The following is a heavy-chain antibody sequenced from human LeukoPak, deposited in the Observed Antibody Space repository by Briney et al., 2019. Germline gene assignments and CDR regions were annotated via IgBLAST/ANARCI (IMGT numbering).Heavy chain of an antibody. D-gene: IGHD1-20*01. V-gene: IGHV3-21*01. CDR1: GFSFSSYN. CDR2: ISSSSTYI. CDR3: ARETYNWNDVDY. Sequence: PGGSLRLSCAAFGFSFSSYNMNWVRQAPGKGLEWVSYISSSSTYIYYADSVKGRFTISRDNAKNSLYLQMNSLRAEDTAVYYCARETYNWNDVDYWGQGTLVTVSS. J-gene: IGHJ4*02.